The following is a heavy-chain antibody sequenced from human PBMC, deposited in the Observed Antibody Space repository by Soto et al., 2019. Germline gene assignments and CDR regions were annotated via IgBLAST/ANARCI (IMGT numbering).Heavy chain of an antibody. CDR2: IIPIFGTA. D-gene: IGHD3-22*01. J-gene: IGHJ3*02. V-gene: IGHV1-69*06. CDR3: ARSRRITMIVVVPGAFDI. Sequence: ASVKVSCKASGGTFSSYAISWVRQAPGQGLERMGGIIPIFGTANYAQKFQGRVTITADKSTSTAYMELSSLRSEDTAVYYCARSRRITMIVVVPGAFDIWGQGTMVTVSS. CDR1: GGTFSSYA.